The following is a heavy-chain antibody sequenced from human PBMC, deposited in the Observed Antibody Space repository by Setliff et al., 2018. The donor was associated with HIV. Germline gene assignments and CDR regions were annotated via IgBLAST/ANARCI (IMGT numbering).Heavy chain of an antibody. V-gene: IGHV4-39*01. Sequence: SETLSLTCTVSGGSIKSSSDYWGWIRQPPGKGLEWIGTIYYSGSTYYNPSLKSRVAISVDTSENQFSLKLNSVTAADTAVYYCARRGRDGVFIMFATGFDPWGQGALVTVSS. CDR2: IYYSGST. D-gene: IGHD2-8*01. CDR1: GGSIKSSSDY. J-gene: IGHJ5*02. CDR3: ARRGRDGVFIMFATGFDP.